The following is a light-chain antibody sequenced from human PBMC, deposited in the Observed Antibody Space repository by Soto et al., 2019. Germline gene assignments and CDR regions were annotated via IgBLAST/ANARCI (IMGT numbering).Light chain of an antibody. CDR3: QQHGTSPIT. J-gene: IGKJ5*01. CDR1: QSVSSN. V-gene: IGKV3-20*01. CDR2: GAS. Sequence: EIVMTQSPDTLSVSPGERASLSCRASQSVSSNLAWYQQRPGQAPRLLIYGASSRATGIQDRFSGSGSGTDFTLTISRLEPEDFAVYYCQQHGTSPITFGQGTRLEIK.